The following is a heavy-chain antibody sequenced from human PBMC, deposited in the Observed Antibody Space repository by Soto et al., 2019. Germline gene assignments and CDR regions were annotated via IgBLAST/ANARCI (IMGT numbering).Heavy chain of an antibody. CDR1: RGTFSSYA. V-gene: IGHV1-69*12. CDR3: ARIVGAISFYYYYGMDV. J-gene: IGHJ6*02. Sequence: QVQLVQSGAEVKKPGSSVKVSCKASRGTFSSYAISWVRQAPGQGLDWMGGIIPIFGTANYAQKFQGRVTITADESTSTAYMELRSLSSEDTAVYYCARIVGAISFYYYYGMDVWGQGTTVTVSS. CDR2: IIPIFGTA. D-gene: IGHD1-26*01.